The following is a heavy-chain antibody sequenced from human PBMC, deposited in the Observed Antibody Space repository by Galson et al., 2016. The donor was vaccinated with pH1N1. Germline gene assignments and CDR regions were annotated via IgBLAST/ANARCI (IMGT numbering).Heavy chain of an antibody. CDR1: GFLVTDRF. Sequence: SLRLSCAATGFLVTDRFMSWVRQAPGKRLEWVSIIYPGGGTYYADFAVGRFTISRDTSKNMLFLHMNDLRADDTALYYCAVDTVPNGADHWGQGTLVTVSS. CDR2: IYPGGGT. CDR3: AVDTVPNGADH. J-gene: IGHJ5*02. D-gene: IGHD4-17*01. V-gene: IGHV3-53*01.